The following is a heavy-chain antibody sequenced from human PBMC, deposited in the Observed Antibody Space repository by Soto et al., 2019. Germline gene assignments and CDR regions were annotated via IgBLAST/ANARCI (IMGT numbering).Heavy chain of an antibody. CDR2: LIPIFGTA. CDR1: GGTFSSYA. Sequence: QVQLVQSGAEVKKPGSSVKVSCKASGGTFSSYAISWVRQAPGQGLEWRGGLIPIFGTANYAQKFQGRVTITADESTSTAYMELSSLSSEDTAVYYCARPIVVVPAAAYYYYGMDVWGQGTTVTVSS. V-gene: IGHV1-69*01. J-gene: IGHJ6*02. CDR3: ARPIVVVPAAAYYYYGMDV. D-gene: IGHD2-2*01.